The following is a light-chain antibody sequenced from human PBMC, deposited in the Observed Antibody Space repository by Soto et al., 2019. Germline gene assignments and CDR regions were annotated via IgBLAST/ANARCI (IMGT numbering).Light chain of an antibody. Sequence: EIVVTQSPATLSLSPGERATLSCRASQSVVTNVAWYQQKPGQPPRLLIHDSSTRATGVPDRFSGRGYGTEFALTISSLQSEDFAVYYCQQYNEWPIAFGGGTKVEIK. CDR2: DSS. CDR1: QSVVTN. J-gene: IGKJ4*01. CDR3: QQYNEWPIA. V-gene: IGKV3-15*01.